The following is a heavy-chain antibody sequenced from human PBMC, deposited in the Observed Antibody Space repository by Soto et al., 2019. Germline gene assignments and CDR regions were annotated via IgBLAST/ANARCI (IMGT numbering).Heavy chain of an antibody. CDR1: GGSISSSNW. CDR2: IYHSGST. CDR3: ARAAMGGSSWPFDY. Sequence: QEQLQETGPGLVKPSGTLSLTCAVSGGSISSSNWWSWVRQPPGKGLEWIGEIYHSGSTNYNPSLKCRVTISVDKSKNRCALKLSSVTAADTAVYYCARAAMGGSSWPFDYWGQGTLVTVSS. V-gene: IGHV4-4*02. D-gene: IGHD6-13*01. J-gene: IGHJ4*02.